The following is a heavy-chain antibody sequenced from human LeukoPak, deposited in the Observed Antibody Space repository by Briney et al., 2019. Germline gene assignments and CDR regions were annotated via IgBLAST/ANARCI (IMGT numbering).Heavy chain of an antibody. CDR2: IYTSGST. CDR3: ARGRSTAAVYGMDV. V-gene: IGHV4-4*07. J-gene: IGHJ6*02. D-gene: IGHD2-2*01. Sequence: SETLPLTCTVSGGSISSYYWSWIRQPAGKGLEWIGRIYTSGSTNYNPSLKSRVTISVDTSKNQFSLKLSSVTAADTAVYYCARGRSTAAVYGMDVWGQGTTVTVSS. CDR1: GGSISSYY.